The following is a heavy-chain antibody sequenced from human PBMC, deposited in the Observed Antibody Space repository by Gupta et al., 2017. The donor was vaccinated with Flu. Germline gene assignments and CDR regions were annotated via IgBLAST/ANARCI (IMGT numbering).Heavy chain of an antibody. J-gene: IGHJ4*02. D-gene: IGHD5-24*01. CDR2: IIPIINIT. V-gene: IGHV1-69*08. CDR3: VRERWGDGHIFDY. Sequence: QVQLVQSGAEVKKTGSSVKVSCKASGGTLSTYTVTWVRQAPGQGLEWMGRIIPIINITNYAQKLQGRVTITADKATSTVYMELNSLKSEDSAVYYCVRERWGDGHIFDYWGPGTRVTVSS. CDR1: GGTLSTYT.